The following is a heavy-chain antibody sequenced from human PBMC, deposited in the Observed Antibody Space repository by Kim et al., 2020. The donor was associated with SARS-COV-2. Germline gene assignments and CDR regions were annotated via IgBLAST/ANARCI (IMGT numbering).Heavy chain of an antibody. D-gene: IGHD2-2*01. CDR2: ISSSSRYI. V-gene: IGHV3-21*01. Sequence: GGSLRLSCAASGFTFGDYSFIWVRQAPGKGLEWVSSISSSSRYISYADSMQGRFTVSRDNAKKSLYLQMNNLRPEDTAVYFCARVILHRCQLFDYTFYGMDVWGRGTTVSVS. CDR1: GFTFGDYS. J-gene: IGHJ6*02. CDR3: ARVILHRCQLFDYTFYGMDV.